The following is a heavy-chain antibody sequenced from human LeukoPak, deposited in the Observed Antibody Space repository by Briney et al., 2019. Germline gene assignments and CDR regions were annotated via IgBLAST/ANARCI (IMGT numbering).Heavy chain of an antibody. J-gene: IGHJ5*02. V-gene: IGHV3-23*01. CDR3: AKDKQSWPSANWFDP. CDR1: GFTFSSYA. CDR2: ISGSGGST. Sequence: GGSLRLSCAASGFTFSSYAMSWVRQAPGKGLEWVLAISGSGGSTYYADSVKGRFTISRDNSKNTLYLQMNSLRAEDTAVYYCAKDKQSWPSANWFDPWGQGTLVTVSS. D-gene: IGHD6-13*01.